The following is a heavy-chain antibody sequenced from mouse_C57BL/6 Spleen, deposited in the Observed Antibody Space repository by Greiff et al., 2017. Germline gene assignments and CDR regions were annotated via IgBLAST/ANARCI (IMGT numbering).Heavy chain of an antibody. CDR1: GFNIKDYN. J-gene: IGHJ2*01. Sequence: VQLQQSGAELVRPGASVKLSCTASGFNIKDYNMHWVKQRPEQGLEWIGRIDPEDGDTEYAPKFQGKATMTADTSSNTAYLQLSSLTSEDTAVYYCTKGVQLRLGYWGQGTTLTVSS. CDR2: IDPEDGDT. V-gene: IGHV14-1*01. CDR3: TKGVQLRLGY. D-gene: IGHD3-2*02.